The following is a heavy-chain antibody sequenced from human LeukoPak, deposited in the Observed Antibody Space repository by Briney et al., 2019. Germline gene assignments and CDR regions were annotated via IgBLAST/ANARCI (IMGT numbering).Heavy chain of an antibody. D-gene: IGHD3-10*01. Sequence: PGGSLRLSCAASGFTFSSYAMSWVRQAPGKGLEWVSAIRGSGGSTYYADSVKGRFTISRDNSKNTLYLQMNSLRAEDTAVYYCAKVPWDSGSYYSDYWGQGTLVTVSS. CDR1: GFTFSSYA. CDR3: AKVPWDSGSYYSDY. V-gene: IGHV3-23*01. J-gene: IGHJ4*02. CDR2: IRGSGGST.